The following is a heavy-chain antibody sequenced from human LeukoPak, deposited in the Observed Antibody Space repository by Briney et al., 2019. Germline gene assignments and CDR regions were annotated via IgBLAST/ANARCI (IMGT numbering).Heavy chain of an antibody. CDR2: ISTYDGNT. J-gene: IGHJ3*02. CDR3: ARWSYSSDWYFGTFDI. D-gene: IGHD6-19*01. Sequence: GASVTVSFKASGYTFNTYGISWVRQAPGQGLEWMGWISTYDGNTNYAQNLQGRVTMTTDTSTRTAYMELRSLRCGDTAVYYCARWSYSSDWYFGTFDIWGQGTTVTISS. CDR1: GYTFNTYG. V-gene: IGHV1-18*01.